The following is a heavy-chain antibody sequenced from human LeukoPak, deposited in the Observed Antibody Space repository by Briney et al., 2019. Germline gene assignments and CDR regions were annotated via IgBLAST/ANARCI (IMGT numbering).Heavy chain of an antibody. CDR2: INHSGST. CDR3: ARGSGDYPVAY. D-gene: IGHD4-17*01. V-gene: IGHV4-34*01. Sequence: PSETLSLTCAVYGGSFSGYYWSWIRQPPGKGLEWIGEINHSGSTNYNPSLKSRVTISVDTSKNQFSLKLSSVTAADTAVYYCARGSGDYPVAYWGQGTLVTVSS. CDR1: GGSFSGYY. J-gene: IGHJ4*02.